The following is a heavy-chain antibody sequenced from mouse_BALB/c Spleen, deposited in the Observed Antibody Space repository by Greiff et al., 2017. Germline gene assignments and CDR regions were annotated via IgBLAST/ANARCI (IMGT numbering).Heavy chain of an antibody. CDR1: GYTFTSYW. V-gene: IGHV1S81*02. D-gene: IGHD2-1*01. CDR2: INPSNGRT. CDR3: ARRGYGNYNYAMDY. Sequence: VQLQQSGPELVKPGASVKLSCKASGYTFTSYWMHWVKQRPGQGLEWIGEINPSNGRTNYNEKFKSKATLTVDKSSSTAYMQLSSLTSEDSAVYYCARRGYGNYNYAMDYWGQGTSVTVSS. J-gene: IGHJ4*01.